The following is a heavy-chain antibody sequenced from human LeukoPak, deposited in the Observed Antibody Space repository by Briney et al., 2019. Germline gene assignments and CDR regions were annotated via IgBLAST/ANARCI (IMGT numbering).Heavy chain of an antibody. D-gene: IGHD4-17*01. CDR2: ISGSGGTT. V-gene: IGHV3-23*01. Sequence: GGSLRLSCAASGFTFSRYAMSWVRQAPGKGLEWVSGISGSGGTTDYADSVKGRVTISRDNSKNTLYLQMNSLRAEDTAVYYCAKDRATDYGDYVYDYWGQGTLVTVSS. CDR3: AKDRATDYGDYVYDY. CDR1: GFTFSRYA. J-gene: IGHJ4*02.